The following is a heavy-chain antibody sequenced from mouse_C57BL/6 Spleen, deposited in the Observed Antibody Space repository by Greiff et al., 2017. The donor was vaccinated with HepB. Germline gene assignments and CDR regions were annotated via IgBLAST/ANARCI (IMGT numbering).Heavy chain of an antibody. CDR2: IYWDDDK. CDR1: GFSLSTSGMG. D-gene: IGHD1-1*01. CDR3: DRSPHYYGSIYFDV. V-gene: IGHV8-12*01. Sequence: QVTLKESGPGILQSSQSLSLTCSFSGFSLSTSGMGVSWIRQPSGKGLEWLAHIYWDDDKRYNPSLKSRLTISKDTSRNQVFLKITSVDTADTATYYCDRSPHYYGSIYFDVWGTGTTVTVSS. J-gene: IGHJ1*03.